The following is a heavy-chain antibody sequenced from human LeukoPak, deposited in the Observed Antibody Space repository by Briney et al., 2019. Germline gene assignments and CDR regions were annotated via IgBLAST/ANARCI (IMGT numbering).Heavy chain of an antibody. J-gene: IGHJ4*02. Sequence: PSETLSLTCTVSGGSISSYYWSWIRQPPGKGLEWIGYISYSGSTSYNPPLKSRVTISVDTSKNQFSLKLSSVTAADTAVYYCARRIAADKWGQGTLVTVSS. D-gene: IGHD6-13*01. V-gene: IGHV4-59*08. CDR3: ARRIAADK. CDR2: ISYSGST. CDR1: GGSISSYY.